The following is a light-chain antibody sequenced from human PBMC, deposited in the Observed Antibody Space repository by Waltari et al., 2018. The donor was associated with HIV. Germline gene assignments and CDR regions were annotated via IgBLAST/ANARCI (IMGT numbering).Light chain of an antibody. CDR1: QNLVFSDGDTY. J-gene: IGKJ2*01. Sequence: DVVMTQSPLSLPVTLGQPASISCRSSQNLVFSDGDTYLHWFQQRPGQAPRGLIYKVSNRDSGVPDRFSGSASGTDFTLEISRVEAEDVGMYYCMQGTDGTDTFGQGTKREIK. V-gene: IGKV2-30*01. CDR3: MQGTDGTDT. CDR2: KVS.